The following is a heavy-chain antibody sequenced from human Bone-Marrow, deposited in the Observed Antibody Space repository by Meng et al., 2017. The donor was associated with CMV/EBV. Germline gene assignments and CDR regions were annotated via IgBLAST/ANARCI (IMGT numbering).Heavy chain of an antibody. CDR2: ISFDGSNE. CDR3: ARDRNSGYDFWGGLDDY. D-gene: IGHD3-3*01. CDR1: GFIFSSYS. J-gene: IGHJ4*02. V-gene: IGHV3-30-3*01. Sequence: GGSLRLSCAASGFIFSSYSMHWVRQAPGKGLEWVAVISFDGSNEYYTESVKGRFTISRDNSKNTVYLEMNSLRTEDTGIYYCARDRNSGYDFWGGLDDYWAQGMLATVSS.